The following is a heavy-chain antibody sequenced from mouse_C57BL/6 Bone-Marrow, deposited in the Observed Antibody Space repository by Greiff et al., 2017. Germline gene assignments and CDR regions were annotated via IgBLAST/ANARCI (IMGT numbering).Heavy chain of an antibody. J-gene: IGHJ2*01. CDR3: AVYGNYLYFDY. D-gene: IGHD2-1*01. CDR1: GFTFSDYG. Sequence: EVKLMESGGGLVQPGGSLKLSCAASGFTFSDYGMAWVRQAPRKGPEWVAFISNLAYSIYYADTVTGRFTISRENAKNTLYLEMSSLRSEDTAMYYCAVYGNYLYFDYWGQGTTLTVSS. CDR2: ISNLAYSI. V-gene: IGHV5-15*01.